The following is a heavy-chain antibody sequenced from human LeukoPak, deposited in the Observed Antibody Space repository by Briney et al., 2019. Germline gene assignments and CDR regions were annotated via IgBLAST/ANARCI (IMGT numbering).Heavy chain of an antibody. CDR3: AKDRQWLAYFDY. Sequence: GGSLRLSCAASGFTFSSYGMHWVRQAPGKGLEWVAVISYDGSNKYYADSVKGRFTISRDNSKNTLYLQMNSLRAEDTAVYYCAKDRQWLAYFDYWGQGTLVTVSS. J-gene: IGHJ4*02. D-gene: IGHD6-19*01. V-gene: IGHV3-30*18. CDR2: ISYDGSNK. CDR1: GFTFSSYG.